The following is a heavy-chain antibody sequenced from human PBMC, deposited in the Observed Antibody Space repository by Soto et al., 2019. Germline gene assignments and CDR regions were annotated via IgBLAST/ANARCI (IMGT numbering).Heavy chain of an antibody. Sequence: QVQLVESGGGVVQPGRSLRLSCAASGFTFSDYGIHWVRQAPGKGLEWVAVISYEGSKTYYADSVKGRFTISRDNSKNTVYLQMASLRPEDTAVYYCAKDHWAAYSGYAIRNDLDVWGQGTTVTLSS. CDR3: AKDHWAAYSGYAIRNDLDV. CDR2: ISYEGSKT. V-gene: IGHV3-30*18. J-gene: IGHJ6*02. D-gene: IGHD5-12*01. CDR1: GFTFSDYG.